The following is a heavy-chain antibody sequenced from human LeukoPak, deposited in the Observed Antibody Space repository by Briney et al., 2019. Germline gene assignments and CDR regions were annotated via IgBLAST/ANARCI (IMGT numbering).Heavy chain of an antibody. Sequence: ASVKVSCKASGYTFTSYGISWVRQAPGQGLEWMGWISTYNGNTNYAQKLQGRVTMTTDTSTSTAYMELRSLRSDDTAVYYCARGAKLASWGDFDYWGQGTLVTVSS. V-gene: IGHV1-18*01. CDR2: ISTYNGNT. D-gene: IGHD1-1*01. J-gene: IGHJ4*02. CDR1: GYTFTSYG. CDR3: ARGAKLASWGDFDY.